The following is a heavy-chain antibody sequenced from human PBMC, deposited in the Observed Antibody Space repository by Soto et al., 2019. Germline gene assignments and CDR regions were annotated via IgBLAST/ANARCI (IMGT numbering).Heavy chain of an antibody. CDR2: IDYSGST. CDR3: ARDDYKDGGNNWFDP. Sequence: QVQLQESGPGLVKPSETLSLTCTVSGGSVSSGAYYWSWIRQPPEKGLEWIGYIDYSGSTNYNPYLKSRVTISVDMSKNQFSLKLNAVTAADTAVYYCARDDYKDGGNNWFDPWGQGTLGTVSS. J-gene: IGHJ5*02. D-gene: IGHD3-16*01. CDR1: GGSVSSGAYY. V-gene: IGHV4-61*08.